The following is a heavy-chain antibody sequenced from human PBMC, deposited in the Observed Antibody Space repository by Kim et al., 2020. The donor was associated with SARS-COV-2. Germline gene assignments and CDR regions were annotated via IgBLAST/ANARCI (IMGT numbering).Heavy chain of an antibody. Sequence: VKARFTISRDNSKTSLYLQMNSLRTEDTALYYCAKHMGGLAWRGARELQHWGQGTLVTVSS. CDR3: AKHMGGLAWRGARELQH. D-gene: IGHD3-16*01. J-gene: IGHJ1*01. V-gene: IGHV3-43*01.